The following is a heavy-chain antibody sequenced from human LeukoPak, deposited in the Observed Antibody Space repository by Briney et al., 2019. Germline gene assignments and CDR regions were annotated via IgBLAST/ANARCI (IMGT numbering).Heavy chain of an antibody. CDR3: ARSSDSSGYYREPFWNI. CDR2: INPNSGGT. Sequence: ASVKVSCKASGYTFTGYYMHWVRQAPGQGLEWMGWINPNSGGTNYAQKFQGRVTMTRDTSISTAYMELSRLRSDDTAVYYCARSSDSSGYYREPFWNIWGQGTMVTVFS. D-gene: IGHD3-22*01. V-gene: IGHV1-2*02. CDR1: GYTFTGYY. J-gene: IGHJ3*02.